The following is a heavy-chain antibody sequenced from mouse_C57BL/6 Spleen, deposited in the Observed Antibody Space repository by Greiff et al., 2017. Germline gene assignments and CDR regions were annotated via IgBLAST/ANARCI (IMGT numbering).Heavy chain of an antibody. CDR1: GYTFTSYW. Sequence: QVQLQQPGAELVKPGASVKLSCKASGYTFTSYWMQWVKQRPGQGLEWIGEIDPSDSYTNYNQKFKGKATLTVDTSSSTAYMQLSSLTSEDSAGYYCAREGTLVYYDPRENAMDYWGQGTSVTVSS. CDR3: AREGTLVYYDPRENAMDY. V-gene: IGHV1-50*01. D-gene: IGHD1-1*02. J-gene: IGHJ4*01. CDR2: IDPSDSYT.